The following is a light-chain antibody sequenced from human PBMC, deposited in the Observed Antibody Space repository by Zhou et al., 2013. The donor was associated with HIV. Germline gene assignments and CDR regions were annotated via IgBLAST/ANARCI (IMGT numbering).Light chain of an antibody. CDR2: GAS. CDR1: QSINSW. J-gene: IGKJ3*01. CDR3: QQANTFPFT. Sequence: DIQMTQSPSTLSASVGDRVTITCRASQSINSWLAWYQQKPGKAPKLLIYGASTLQSGVPLRFRGSGSGTVFTLTISSLQPEDFATYYCQQANTFPFTFG. V-gene: IGKV1-12*01.